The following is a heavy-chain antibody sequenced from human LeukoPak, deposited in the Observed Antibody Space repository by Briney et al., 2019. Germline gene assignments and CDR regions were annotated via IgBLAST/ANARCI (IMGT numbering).Heavy chain of an antibody. J-gene: IGHJ4*02. Sequence: PSETLSLTCTVSGGSISRRNYYWGWIRQPPGKGLEWIGSIYYSGSTYYNSSLKSRVTISVDTSKDQFSLKLSSVTAADTAVYYCGRHSIDYGDYYFDYWGQGTLVTVSS. CDR1: GGSISRRNYY. D-gene: IGHD4-17*01. CDR3: GRHSIDYGDYYFDY. V-gene: IGHV4-39*01. CDR2: IYYSGST.